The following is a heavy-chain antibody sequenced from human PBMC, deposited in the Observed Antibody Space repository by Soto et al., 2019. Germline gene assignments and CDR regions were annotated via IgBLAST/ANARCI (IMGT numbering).Heavy chain of an antibody. CDR2: ISYDGSNK. CDR3: ARDWSCSSTSCYESGWFDP. V-gene: IGHV3-30-3*01. J-gene: IGHJ5*02. D-gene: IGHD2-2*01. Sequence: PGGSLRLSCAASGFTFSSYAMHWVRQAPGKGLEWVAVISYDGSNKYYADSVKGRFTISRDNSKNTLYLQMNSLRAEDTAVYYCARDWSCSSTSCYESGWFDPWGQGTLVTVSS. CDR1: GFTFSSYA.